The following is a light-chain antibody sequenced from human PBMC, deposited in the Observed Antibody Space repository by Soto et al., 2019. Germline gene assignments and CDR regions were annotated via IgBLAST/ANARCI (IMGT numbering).Light chain of an antibody. CDR2: DVS. V-gene: IGLV2-14*03. Sequence: QSALAQAASVSGSPGQSITISCTGTTRDIGAYNYVSWYQHHPGKAPKVMIYDVSNRPSGVSIRFSGSKSGTTASLTISGLRAEDEADYYWSSYSSSSTLMIFGGGTKVTVL. J-gene: IGLJ2*01. CDR1: TRDIGAYNY. CDR3: SSYSSSSTLMI.